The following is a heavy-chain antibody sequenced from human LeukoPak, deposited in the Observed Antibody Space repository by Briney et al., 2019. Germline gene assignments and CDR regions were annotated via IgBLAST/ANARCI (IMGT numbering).Heavy chain of an antibody. Sequence: PGGSLRLSCAASGFTFSSYGMHWVRQAPGKGLEWVAFIRYDGSNKYYADSVKGRFTISRDNSKNTLYLQMNSLRAEDTAMYYCSKTLDTYYDFWSGYYSTDFDYWGQGTLVSLSS. J-gene: IGHJ4*02. V-gene: IGHV3-30*02. CDR2: IRYDGSNK. CDR1: GFTFSSYG. CDR3: SKTLDTYYDFWSGYYSTDFDY. D-gene: IGHD3-3*01.